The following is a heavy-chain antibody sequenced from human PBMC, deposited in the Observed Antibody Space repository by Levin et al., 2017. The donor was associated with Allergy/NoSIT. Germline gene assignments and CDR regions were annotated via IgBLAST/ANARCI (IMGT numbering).Heavy chain of an antibody. V-gene: IGHV4-30-2*01. D-gene: IGHD5-18*01. CDR3: ASMWIQQLYFDY. CDR1: GGSISSGGYS. CDR2: IYHSGST. J-gene: IGHJ4*02. Sequence: PSETLSLTCAVSGGSISSGGYSWSWIRQPPGKGLEWIGYIYHSGSTYYNPSLKSRVTISVDRSKNQFSLKLSSVTAADTAVYYCASMWIQQLYFDYWGQGTLVTVSS.